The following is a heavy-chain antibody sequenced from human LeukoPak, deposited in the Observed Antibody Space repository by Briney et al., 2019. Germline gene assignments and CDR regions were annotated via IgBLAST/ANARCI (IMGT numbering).Heavy chain of an antibody. Sequence: PSETLSLTCTVSGGSINMTNSYWGWIRQPPGKGLECIGNIYYTGTTYYTPSLKSRVTISVDMSKNQFSLKLSSVTAADTAVYYCARRAGGPYYYYGMDVWGQGTTVTVSS. CDR1: GGSINMTNSY. CDR2: IYYTGTT. V-gene: IGHV4-39*01. CDR3: ARRAGGPYYYYGMDV. J-gene: IGHJ6*02. D-gene: IGHD3-10*01.